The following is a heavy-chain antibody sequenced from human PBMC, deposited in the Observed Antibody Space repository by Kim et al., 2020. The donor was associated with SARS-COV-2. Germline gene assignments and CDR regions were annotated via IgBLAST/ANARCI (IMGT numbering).Heavy chain of an antibody. CDR3: AKDLLFGGAGAY. CDR1: GFPFSSAP. V-gene: IGHV3-23*01. J-gene: IGHJ4*02. Sequence: GGSLRLSCAASGFPFSSAPVSWVRQIPGKGLEWVAGVSGTGKSTYYADSVKGRFTISRDNSKNMVYLQMSSLRADDTAIYYCAKDLLFGGAGAYWGQGALATVSS. D-gene: IGHD6-19*01. CDR2: VSGTGKST.